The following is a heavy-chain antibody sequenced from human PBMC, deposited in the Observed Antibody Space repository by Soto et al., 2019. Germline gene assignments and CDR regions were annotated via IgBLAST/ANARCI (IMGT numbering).Heavy chain of an antibody. CDR1: GFSFSNNA. V-gene: IGHV3-74*01. Sequence: GGSLRLSCVASGFSFSNNAMHWVRQAPGKGLVWVSGIATDGSSKWYADSVKGRFTISRDSAKNTVYLQMNSLRAEDTAVYYCTRVGGSVSGMDVWGQGTTVTVSS. J-gene: IGHJ6*02. CDR2: IATDGSSK. D-gene: IGHD1-26*01. CDR3: TRVGGSVSGMDV.